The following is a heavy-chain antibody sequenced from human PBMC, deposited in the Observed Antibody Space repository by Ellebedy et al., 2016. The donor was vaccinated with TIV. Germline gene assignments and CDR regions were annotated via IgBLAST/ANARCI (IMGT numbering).Heavy chain of an antibody. CDR2: IYPGDSDT. CDR3: ARLKQQLAYHGMDV. Sequence: KVSXXGSGYSFTSYWIGWVRQMPGKGLEWMGIIYPGDSDTRYSPSFQGQVTISADKSISTAYLQWSSLKASDTAMYYCARLKQQLAYHGMDVWGQGTTVTVSS. J-gene: IGHJ6*02. D-gene: IGHD6-13*01. V-gene: IGHV5-51*01. CDR1: GYSFTSYW.